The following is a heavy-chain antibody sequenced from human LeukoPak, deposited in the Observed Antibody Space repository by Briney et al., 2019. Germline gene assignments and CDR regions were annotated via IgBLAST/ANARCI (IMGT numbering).Heavy chain of an antibody. J-gene: IGHJ4*02. Sequence: ASVKVSCKASGYTFTGYYMHWVRQAPGQGLEWMGRINPNSGGTNYAQKFQGRVTMTRDTSISTAYMELSRLRSDDTAVYYCASDVDIVATMAVTADYWGQGTLVTVSS. D-gene: IGHD5-12*01. V-gene: IGHV1-2*06. CDR2: INPNSGGT. CDR3: ASDVDIVATMAVTADY. CDR1: GYTFTGYY.